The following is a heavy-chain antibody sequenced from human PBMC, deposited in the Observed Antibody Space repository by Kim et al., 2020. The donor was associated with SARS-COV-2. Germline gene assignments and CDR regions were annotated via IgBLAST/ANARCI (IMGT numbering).Heavy chain of an antibody. V-gene: IGHV1-24*01. CDR2: FDTEDAET. J-gene: IGHJ5*02. Sequence: ASVKVSCKVSGYTLTELSMHWVRQAPGKGLEWMGGFDTEDAETIYAQKFQGRVTMTEDTSTDTAYMELSSLRSEDTAVYYCATTSQAAASWFDPWGQGTLVTVSS. CDR1: GYTLTELS. CDR3: ATTSQAAASWFDP. D-gene: IGHD2-2*01.